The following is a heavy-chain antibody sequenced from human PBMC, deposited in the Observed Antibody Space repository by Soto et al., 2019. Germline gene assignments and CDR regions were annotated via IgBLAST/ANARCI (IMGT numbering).Heavy chain of an antibody. J-gene: IGHJ6*02. CDR2: VYSGDFA. Sequence: EVQLVESGGGLVQPGGSLRLSCAVSGFTVSNNYMGWVRQAPGKGLEWVSVVYSGDFAYYADSVKGRFTTTRDTSTNTVYLHMDSLRVEDTAVYYCAKRQQLVRYRYGMDIWGQGTTVTVSS. V-gene: IGHV3-53*01. CDR3: AKRQQLVRYRYGMDI. D-gene: IGHD6-13*01. CDR1: GFTVSNNY.